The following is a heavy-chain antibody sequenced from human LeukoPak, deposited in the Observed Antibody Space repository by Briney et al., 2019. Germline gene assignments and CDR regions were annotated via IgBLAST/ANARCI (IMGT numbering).Heavy chain of an antibody. CDR2: ISGSGGST. CDR1: GFTFSSYA. V-gene: IGHV3-23*01. J-gene: IGHJ4*02. Sequence: PGGSLRLSCAASGFTFSSYAMSWVRQAPGKGLEWVSAISGSGGSTYYADSVKGRFTISSDNSKNTLYLQMNSLRAEDTAVYYCAKGSIAVAGKGAYFDYWGQGTLVTVSS. CDR3: AKGSIAVAGKGAYFDY. D-gene: IGHD6-19*01.